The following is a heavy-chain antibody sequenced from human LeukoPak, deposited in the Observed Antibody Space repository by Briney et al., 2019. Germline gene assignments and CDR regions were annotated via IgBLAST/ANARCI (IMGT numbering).Heavy chain of an antibody. CDR3: AKGAYYDSSGLDY. D-gene: IGHD3-22*01. CDR2: IRYDGSNK. CDR1: GFTFSSYW. Sequence: GGALRLSCAASGFTFSSYWMSWVRQAPGKGLEWVAFIRYDGSNKYYADSVKGRFTISRDNSKNTLYLQMNSLRAEDTAVYYCAKGAYYDSSGLDYWGQGTLVTVSS. V-gene: IGHV3-30*02. J-gene: IGHJ4*02.